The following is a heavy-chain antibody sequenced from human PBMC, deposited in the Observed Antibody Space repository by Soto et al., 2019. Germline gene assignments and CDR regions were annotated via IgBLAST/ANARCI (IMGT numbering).Heavy chain of an antibody. D-gene: IGHD3-10*01. Sequence: SLRLSCAASGLTVSNAYMAWVRQAPGMGLEWVSVIYDNGTTYYADSVKGRFTISRDTSTNTLSLQMDSLRAEDTAVYYCVRPLPSGRNYGLDVWGQGTTVTVSS. CDR1: GLTVSNAY. J-gene: IGHJ6*02. CDR2: IYDNGTT. CDR3: VRPLPSGRNYGLDV. V-gene: IGHV3-53*01.